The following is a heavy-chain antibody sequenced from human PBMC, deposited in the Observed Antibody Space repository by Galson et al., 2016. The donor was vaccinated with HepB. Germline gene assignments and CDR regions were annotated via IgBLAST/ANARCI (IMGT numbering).Heavy chain of an antibody. V-gene: IGHV3-48*02. CDR3: ARDPLGYSYALVRYFDY. CDR2: IGSSPGTV. Sequence: SLRLSCAASGFTFTSYSMNWVRQVPGKGLEWVSYIGSSPGTVYYADSVKGRFTISRDNAKNSLYLQMNSLRDEDTAVCYCARDPLGYSYALVRYFDYWGQGTLVTVSS. D-gene: IGHD5-18*01. CDR1: GFTFTSYS. J-gene: IGHJ4*02.